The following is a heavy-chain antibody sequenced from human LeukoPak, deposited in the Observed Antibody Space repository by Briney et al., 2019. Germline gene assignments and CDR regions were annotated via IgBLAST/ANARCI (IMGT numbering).Heavy chain of an antibody. V-gene: IGHV3-23*01. J-gene: IGHJ4*02. CDR3: ARDLYYFDY. CDR2: ISGSGGNT. CDR1: GFSFSSSA. Sequence: GGSLRLSCAASGFSFSSSAMSWVRQAPGKGLEWVSAISGSGGNTYYAGSVKGRFTISRDNAKNSLYLQMNSLRDEDTAVYYCARDLYYFDYWGQGTLVTVSS.